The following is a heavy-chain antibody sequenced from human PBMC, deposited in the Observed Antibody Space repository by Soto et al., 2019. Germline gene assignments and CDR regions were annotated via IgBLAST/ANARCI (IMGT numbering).Heavy chain of an antibody. V-gene: IGHV1-69*02. CDR2: IITILGIA. CDR1: GGTLSSYI. Sequence: QVQLVHSGAEVKKPGSSVKVSCKASGGTLSSYIITWVRQAPGQGLAWMGRIITILGIANYAQRFQGRITITADKSTSTASMELCSVRSEDTAVYDCARIPPCYYVDYWGQGTLVTVSS. J-gene: IGHJ4*02. CDR3: ARIPPCYYVDY.